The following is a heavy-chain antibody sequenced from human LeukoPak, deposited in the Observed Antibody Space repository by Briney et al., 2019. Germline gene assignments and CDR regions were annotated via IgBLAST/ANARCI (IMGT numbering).Heavy chain of an antibody. D-gene: IGHD3-22*01. CDR2: MNPNSGNT. CDR1: GGTFSSYA. V-gene: IGHV1-8*02. J-gene: IGHJ4*02. CDR3: ARGLSGYPDDY. Sequence: GASVKVSCKASGGTFSSYAISWVRQATGQGLEWMGWMNPNSGNTGYAQKFQGRVTMTRNTSISTAYMELSSLRSEDTAVYYCARGLSGYPDDYWGQGTLVTVSS.